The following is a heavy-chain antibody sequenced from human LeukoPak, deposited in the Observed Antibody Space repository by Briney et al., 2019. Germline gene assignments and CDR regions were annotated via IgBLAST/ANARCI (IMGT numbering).Heavy chain of an antibody. J-gene: IGHJ4*02. CDR1: GGSISSSSYY. CDR2: IYYSGST. D-gene: IGHD3-10*01. Sequence: PSETLSLTCTVSGGSISSSSYYWGWIRQPPGKGLEWIGSIYYSGSTYYNPSLKSRVTISVDTSKNQFSLKLSSVTAADTAVYHCARGPKMVRGAADYWGQGTLVTVSS. CDR3: ARGPKMVRGAADY. V-gene: IGHV4-39*07.